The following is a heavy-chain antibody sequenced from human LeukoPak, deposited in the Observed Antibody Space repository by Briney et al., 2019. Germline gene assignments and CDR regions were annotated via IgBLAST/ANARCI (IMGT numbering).Heavy chain of an antibody. CDR2: IIPIFGTA. D-gene: IGHD1-14*01. Sequence: SVKVSCKASGGTFSTYAISWVRQPPGQGLEWMGGIIPIFGTANYAQKFQVRVTITADESTSTAYMELSSLRSEDTAVYYCAMTPRTYYYYMDVWGKGTTVTISS. CDR1: GGTFSTYA. V-gene: IGHV1-69*13. J-gene: IGHJ6*03. CDR3: AMTPRTYYYYMDV.